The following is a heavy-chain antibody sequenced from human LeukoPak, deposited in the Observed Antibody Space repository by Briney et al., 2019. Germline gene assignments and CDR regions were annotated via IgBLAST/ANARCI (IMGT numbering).Heavy chain of an antibody. Sequence: GGSLRLSCAASGFTFSSYEMNWVRQAPGKGLEWVSYISSSGSTTHYADSVKGRFTISRDNAKKSLSLQMNSLRAEDTAVYYCARDNYDSSGYYFDWGQGTLVTVSS. CDR1: GFTFSSYE. CDR3: ARDNYDSSGYYFD. J-gene: IGHJ4*02. CDR2: ISSSGSTT. D-gene: IGHD3-22*01. V-gene: IGHV3-48*03.